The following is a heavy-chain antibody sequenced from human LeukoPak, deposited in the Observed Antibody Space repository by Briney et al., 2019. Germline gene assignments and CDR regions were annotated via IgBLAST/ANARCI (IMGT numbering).Heavy chain of an antibody. CDR1: EFTFSSYW. Sequence: GGSLRLSCAASEFTFSSYWMSWVRQAPGKGLEWVANIKQDGGQIYYLESVKGRFTVSRDNAKNSLYLQMNSLRAEDTAVYYCARGRNYFDYWGQGTLVTVSS. V-gene: IGHV3-7*04. D-gene: IGHD1-14*01. CDR3: ARGRNYFDY. J-gene: IGHJ4*02. CDR2: IKQDGGQI.